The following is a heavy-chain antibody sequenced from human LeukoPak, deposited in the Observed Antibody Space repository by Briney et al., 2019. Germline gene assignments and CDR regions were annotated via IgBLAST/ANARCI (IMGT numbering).Heavy chain of an antibody. V-gene: IGHV3-23*01. J-gene: IGHJ4*02. Sequence: PGGCLRLSCAASGFTFSNFAMIWVRQAPGKGLEWVSVIGSDSGGARYADSVKGRFTISRDNSKNTLYLQMNSLRVDDTAVYYCAKYRTTSAPPRNFDYWGQGTLVTVSS. CDR1: GFTFSNFA. D-gene: IGHD1-14*01. CDR3: AKYRTTSAPPRNFDY. CDR2: IGSDSGGA.